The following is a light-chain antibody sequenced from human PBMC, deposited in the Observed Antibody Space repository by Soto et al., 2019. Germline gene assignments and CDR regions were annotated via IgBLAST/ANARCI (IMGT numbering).Light chain of an antibody. V-gene: IGLV2-23*01. CDR2: EGS. CDR1: SSDVGSYNL. J-gene: IGLJ2*01. CDR3: CSYAGSSPVV. Sequence: QSALTQPASVSGSPGQSINISCTGTSSDVGSYNLVSWYQHHPGKAPKLKIYEGSKRPSGVSNRFSGSKSGNTASLTISGLQAEDEADYYCCSYAGSSPVVFGGGTKLTVL.